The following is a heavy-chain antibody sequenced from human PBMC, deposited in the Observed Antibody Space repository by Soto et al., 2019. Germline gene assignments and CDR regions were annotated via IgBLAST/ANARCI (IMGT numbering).Heavy chain of an antibody. J-gene: IGHJ5*02. CDR1: GYSFTSYW. D-gene: IGHD6-13*01. Sequence: GESLKISCKGSGYSFTSYWIGWVRQMPGKGLEWMGIIYPGDSDTRYSPSFQGQVTISADKSISTAYLQWSSLKASDTAMYYFSILISPRAAACNWFDPWGQGTLVTVSS. V-gene: IGHV5-51*01. CDR3: SILISPRAAACNWFDP. CDR2: IYPGDSDT.